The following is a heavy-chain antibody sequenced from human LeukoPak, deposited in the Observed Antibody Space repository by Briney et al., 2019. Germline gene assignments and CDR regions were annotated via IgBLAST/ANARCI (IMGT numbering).Heavy chain of an antibody. Sequence: GGSLRLSRAASGFTFSSYGMHWVRQAPGKGLEWVAVISYVGSNKYYADSVKGRFTISRDNSKNTLYLQMNSLRAEDTAVYYCAKDYGSGDNYFDYWGQGTLVTVSS. CDR3: AKDYGSGDNYFDY. V-gene: IGHV3-30*18. CDR1: GFTFSSYG. D-gene: IGHD3-10*01. CDR2: ISYVGSNK. J-gene: IGHJ4*02.